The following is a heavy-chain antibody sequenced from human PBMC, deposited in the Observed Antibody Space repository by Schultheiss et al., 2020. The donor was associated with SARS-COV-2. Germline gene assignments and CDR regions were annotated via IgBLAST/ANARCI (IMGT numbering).Heavy chain of an antibody. Sequence: GESLKISCAASGFTFDDYTMHWVRQAPGKGLEWVSLISWDGGSTYYADSVKGRFTISRDNSKNSLYLQMNSLRTEDTALYYCAKSRSGWSLDYWGQGTLVTVSS. V-gene: IGHV3-43*01. CDR2: ISWDGGST. J-gene: IGHJ4*02. D-gene: IGHD6-19*01. CDR1: GFTFDDYT. CDR3: AKSRSGWSLDY.